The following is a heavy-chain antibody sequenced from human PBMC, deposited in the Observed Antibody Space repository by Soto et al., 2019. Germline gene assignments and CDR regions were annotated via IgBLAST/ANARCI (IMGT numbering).Heavy chain of an antibody. CDR1: GYTFTTYG. Sequence: GASVKVSCKASGYTFTTYGMSWVRQAPGQGLDWMGWISTYNGNTNYAEKLQGRVTMTTDTSTSTAYMELRSLRSDDTAVYYCAREKLYYYDSSGKGLDYWGQGTLVTVSS. V-gene: IGHV1-18*01. D-gene: IGHD3-22*01. CDR3: AREKLYYYDSSGKGLDY. CDR2: ISTYNGNT. J-gene: IGHJ4*02.